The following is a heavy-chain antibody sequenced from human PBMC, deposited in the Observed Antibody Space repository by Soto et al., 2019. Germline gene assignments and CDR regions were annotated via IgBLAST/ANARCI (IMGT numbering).Heavy chain of an antibody. CDR3: ASVPLVLLWFGELRYYYYGMDV. J-gene: IGHJ6*02. Sequence: TPSHTCTGTDGYISREAYFRSWICKNSGKGLEWIGDIYYSGSTYYHPSLKSRVTISVDKSKNQFSLKLSSVTAADTAVYYCASVPLVLLWFGELRYYYYGMDVWGQGTTVT. CDR1: DGYISREAYF. CDR2: IYYSGST. D-gene: IGHD3-10*01. V-gene: IGHV4-31*02.